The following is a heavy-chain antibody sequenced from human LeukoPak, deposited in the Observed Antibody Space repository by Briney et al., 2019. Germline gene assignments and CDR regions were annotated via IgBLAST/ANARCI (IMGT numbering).Heavy chain of an antibody. CDR2: IYYSGST. J-gene: IGHJ3*02. CDR3: ARAPAGDFWRGFRFDI. V-gene: IGHV4-59*01. D-gene: IGHD3-3*01. CDR1: GGSISSYY. Sequence: SATLSLTCTVSGGSISSYYWSWIRQPPGKGLEWIGYIYYSGSTNYDPSLKSRVTISVDTSKNQFSLKLSSVTAADTAVYYCARAPAGDFWRGFRFDIWGQGTMVTVSS.